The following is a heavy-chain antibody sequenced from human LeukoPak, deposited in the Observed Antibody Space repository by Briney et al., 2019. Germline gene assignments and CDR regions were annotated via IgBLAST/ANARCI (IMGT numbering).Heavy chain of an antibody. CDR1: GGSFSGYY. Sequence: PSGTLSLTCAVYGGSFSGYYWSWIRQPPGKGLEWIGEINHSGSTNYNPSLKSRVTISVDTSKNQFSLKLSSVTAADTAVYYCARRRPGYGSGSIGGFDYWGQGTLVTVSS. V-gene: IGHV4-34*01. CDR2: INHSGST. D-gene: IGHD3-10*01. J-gene: IGHJ4*02. CDR3: ARRRPGYGSGSIGGFDY.